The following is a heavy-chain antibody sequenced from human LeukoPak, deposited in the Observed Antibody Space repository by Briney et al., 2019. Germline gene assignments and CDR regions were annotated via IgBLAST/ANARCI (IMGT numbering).Heavy chain of an antibody. V-gene: IGHV4-34*01. J-gene: IGHJ4*02. D-gene: IGHD3-10*01. Sequence: ETLSLTCAVYGGSFSGYYWSWIRQPPGKGLEWSGEINHSGSTNYDPSLKSRVTISVDTSKNQFSLKLSSVTAADTAVYYCARTPPMVRGVTTFDYWGQGTLVTVSS. CDR1: GGSFSGYY. CDR3: ARTPPMVRGVTTFDY. CDR2: INHSGST.